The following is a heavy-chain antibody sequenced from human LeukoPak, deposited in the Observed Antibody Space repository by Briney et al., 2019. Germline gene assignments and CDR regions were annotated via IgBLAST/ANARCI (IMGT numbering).Heavy chain of an antibody. V-gene: IGHV2-5*01. CDR2: IYWNDDK. J-gene: IGHJ4*02. CDR1: GFSLSTSGVG. D-gene: IGHD2-21*01. CDR3: AHSDSSWLVALFDY. Sequence: SGPTLVKPTQTLTLTCTFSGFSLSTSGVGVGWIRQPPGKALEWLALIYWNDDKRYSPSLKSRLTITKDTSKNQVVLTMTNMDPVDTATYYCAHSDSSWLVALFDYWGQGTLVTVSS.